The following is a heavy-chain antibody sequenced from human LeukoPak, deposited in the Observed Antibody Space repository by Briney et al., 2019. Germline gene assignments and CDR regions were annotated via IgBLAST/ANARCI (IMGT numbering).Heavy chain of an antibody. D-gene: IGHD1-1*01. CDR2: IWYDGSNK. V-gene: IGHV3-33*01. CDR3: ARDIGWNLIDY. CDR1: GFTFSSYG. Sequence: GGSLRLSCAASGFTFSSYGMHWVRQAPGKGLEWVAVIWYDGSNKYYADSVKGRFTISRDNSKNTLYLQMNSLRAEDTAVYYCARDIGWNLIDYWGQGTLVTVSS. J-gene: IGHJ4*02.